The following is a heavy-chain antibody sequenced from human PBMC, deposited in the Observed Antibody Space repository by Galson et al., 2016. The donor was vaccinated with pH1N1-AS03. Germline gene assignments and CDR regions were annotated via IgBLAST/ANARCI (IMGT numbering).Heavy chain of an antibody. CDR1: GFTFTAYA. J-gene: IGHJ6*02. D-gene: IGHD3-3*01. Sequence: SLRLSCAASGFTFTAYAMHWVRQAPGEGLDWVAVISYDGRRKYYADSVKGRFSISRDNSKNTLSLQMNNLRADDTAVYYCAKDTNFEGYDHFYGMNVWGQGTTVTVFS. V-gene: IGHV3-30*18. CDR2: ISYDGRRK. CDR3: AKDTNFEGYDHFYGMNV.